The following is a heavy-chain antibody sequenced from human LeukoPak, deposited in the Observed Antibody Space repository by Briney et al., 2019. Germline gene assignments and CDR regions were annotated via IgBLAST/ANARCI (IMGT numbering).Heavy chain of an antibody. J-gene: IGHJ5*02. CDR2: ISGSGENT. Sequence: PGGSLRLYCSASGFTFSGSPMQWVRQAPGKGPEFVSDISGSGENTYYGDSVKVIFTITRDNTKVTVHLRMSSLSPADAAVYYCDSDHTWGQGTLVIVSS. CDR1: GFTFSGSP. V-gene: IGHV3-64D*06. D-gene: IGHD2-21*01. CDR3: DSDHT.